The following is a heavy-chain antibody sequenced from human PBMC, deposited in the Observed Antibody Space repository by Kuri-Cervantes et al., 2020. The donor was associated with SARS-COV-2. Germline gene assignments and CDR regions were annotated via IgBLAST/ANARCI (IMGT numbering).Heavy chain of an antibody. CDR1: GGSISSSSYY. V-gene: IGHV4-39*07. CDR2: IYYSGST. CDR3: ARRSVLYYYGSGLTPPSYYFDY. Sequence: ESLKISCTVSGGSISSSSYYWGWIRQPPGKGLEWIGSIYYSGSTYYNPSLKSRVTISVDTSKNQFSLKLSSVTAADTAVYYCARRSVLYYYGSGLTPPSYYFDYWGQGTLVTVSS. D-gene: IGHD3-10*01. J-gene: IGHJ4*02.